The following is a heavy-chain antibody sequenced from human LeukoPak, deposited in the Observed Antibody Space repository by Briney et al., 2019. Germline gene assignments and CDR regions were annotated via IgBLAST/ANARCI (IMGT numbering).Heavy chain of an antibody. CDR2: INHSGST. CDR3: ARDVGGDYVEYNWFDP. D-gene: IGHD4-17*01. J-gene: IGHJ5*02. CDR1: GGSFSGYY. V-gene: IGHV4-34*01. Sequence: SETLSLTCAVYGGSFSGYYWSWIRQPPGKGLEWIGEINHSGSTNYNPSHKSRVTISVDTSKNQFSLKLSSVTAADTAVYYCARDVGGDYVEYNWFDPWGQGTLVTVSS.